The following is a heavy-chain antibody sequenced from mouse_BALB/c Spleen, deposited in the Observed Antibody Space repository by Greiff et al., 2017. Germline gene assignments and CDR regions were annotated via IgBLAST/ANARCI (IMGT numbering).Heavy chain of an antibody. CDR3: ARYRYDGNYAMDY. D-gene: IGHD2-14*01. CDR2: INPGSGGT. V-gene: IGHV1-54*01. Sequence: VQLQQSGAELVRPGTSVKVSCKASGYAFTNYLIEWVKQRPGQGLEWIGVINPGSGGTNYNEKFKGKATLTADKSSSTAYMQLSSLTSDDSAVYFCARYRYDGNYAMDYWGQGTSVTVSS. CDR1: GYAFTNYL. J-gene: IGHJ4*01.